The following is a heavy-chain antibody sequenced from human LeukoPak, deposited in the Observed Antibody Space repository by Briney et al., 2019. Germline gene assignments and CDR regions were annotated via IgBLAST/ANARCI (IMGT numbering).Heavy chain of an antibody. CDR1: GYTFTGYY. CDR3: ARGSHGDWFDP. CDR2: INPNSGST. D-gene: IGHD4-17*01. Sequence: ASVKVSCKASGYTFTGYYMHWVRQAPGQGLEWMGRINPNSGSTNYAQKFQGRVTMTRDTSISTAYMELSRLRSDDTAVYYCARGSHGDWFDPWGQGTLVTVSS. J-gene: IGHJ5*02. V-gene: IGHV1-2*06.